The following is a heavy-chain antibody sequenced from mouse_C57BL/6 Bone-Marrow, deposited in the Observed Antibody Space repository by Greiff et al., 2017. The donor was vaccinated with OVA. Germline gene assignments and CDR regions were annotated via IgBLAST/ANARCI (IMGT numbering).Heavy chain of an antibody. V-gene: IGHV14-1*01. J-gene: IGHJ4*01. CDR1: GFNIKDYY. CDR2: IDPEDGDT. D-gene: IGHD2-5*01. CDR3: TTSGFYYSNYAYYAMDY. Sequence: VQLQQSGAELVRPGASVKLSCTASGFNIKDYYMHWVKQRPEQGLEWIGRIDPEDGDTEYAPKFQGKATMTADTSSNTAYLQLSSLTSEDTAVYYCTTSGFYYSNYAYYAMDYWGQGTSVTVSS.